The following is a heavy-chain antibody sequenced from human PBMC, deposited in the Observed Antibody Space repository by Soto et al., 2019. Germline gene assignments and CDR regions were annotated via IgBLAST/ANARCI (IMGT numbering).Heavy chain of an antibody. D-gene: IGHD2-21*02. CDR2: ISYDGSNK. J-gene: IGHJ3*02. Sequence: VGSLRLSCAASGFTFSSYAMHWFREAPGNGLEWVAFISYDGSNKYYADSVKGRFTISRDNSKNTLYLQMNSLRAEDTAVYYCARDPNIVVVTAKGDDAFDIWGQATMVTVSS. CDR1: GFTFSSYA. V-gene: IGHV3-30-3*01. CDR3: ARDPNIVVVTAKGDDAFDI.